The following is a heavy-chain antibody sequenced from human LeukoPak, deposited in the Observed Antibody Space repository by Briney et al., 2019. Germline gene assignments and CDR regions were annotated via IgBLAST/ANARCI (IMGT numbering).Heavy chain of an antibody. CDR1: GFPVSDYY. V-gene: IGHV3-53*01. CDR3: ARMLISSGYYVDY. D-gene: IGHD3-22*01. J-gene: IGHJ4*02. Sequence: GGSLRLSCPASGFPVSDYYMSWVRQAPGQGLDWVSVIYSGGTTYDADSVKGRFTISKDESKNMLYLQMNSLRAEDTAIYYCARMLISSGYYVDYWGQGTLVTASS. CDR2: IYSGGTT.